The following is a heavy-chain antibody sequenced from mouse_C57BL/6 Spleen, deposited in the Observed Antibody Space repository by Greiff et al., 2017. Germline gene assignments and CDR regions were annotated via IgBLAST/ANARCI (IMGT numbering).Heavy chain of an antibody. Sequence: VQLQQPGAELVKPGASVKLSCKASGYTFTSYWMHWVKQRPGQGLEWIGMIHPNSGSTNYNEKFKSKATLTVDTSSSTAYMQLSSLTSEDSAVYYCARRKFYCGDYWGQGTTLTVSS. CDR3: ARRKFYCGDY. D-gene: IGHD1-1*01. J-gene: IGHJ2*01. CDR1: GYTFTSYW. CDR2: IHPNSGST. V-gene: IGHV1-64*01.